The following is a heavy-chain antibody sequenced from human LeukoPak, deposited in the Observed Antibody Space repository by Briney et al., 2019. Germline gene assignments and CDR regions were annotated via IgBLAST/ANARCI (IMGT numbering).Heavy chain of an antibody. CDR2: IYYSGST. V-gene: IGHV4-39*07. J-gene: IGHJ4*02. Sequence: PSETLSLTCTVSGGSISSSSYYWGWIRQPPGKGLEWIGSIYYSGSTYYNPSLKSRVTISVDTSKNQFSLKLSSVTAADTAVYYCARVPYYYDSSGYYYFYFDYWGQGTLVTVSS. CDR3: ARVPYYYDSSGYYYFYFDY. D-gene: IGHD3-22*01. CDR1: GGSISSSSYY.